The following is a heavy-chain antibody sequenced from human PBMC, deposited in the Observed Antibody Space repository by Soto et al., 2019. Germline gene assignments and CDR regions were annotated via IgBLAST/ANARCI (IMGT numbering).Heavy chain of an antibody. J-gene: IGHJ4*02. CDR1: GFNFSSYA. D-gene: IGHD6-13*01. Sequence: GGSLRLSCAASGFNFSSYAMHWVRQAPGKGLEWVAVISYDGSNKYYADSVKGRFTISRDNSKDTLDLQMNSLRAEDTAVYYGSRDRAAATDYWGQGTLVTVSS. CDR3: SRDRAAATDY. V-gene: IGHV3-30-3*01. CDR2: ISYDGSNK.